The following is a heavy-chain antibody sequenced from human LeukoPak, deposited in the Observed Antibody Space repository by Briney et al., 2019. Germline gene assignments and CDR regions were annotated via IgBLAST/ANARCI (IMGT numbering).Heavy chain of an antibody. CDR1: GYTFTSYY. J-gene: IGHJ4*02. D-gene: IGHD6-13*01. Sequence: ASVKVSCKASGYTFTSYYMHWVRQAPGQGLEWMGIINTSGGSTSYAQKFQGRVTMTRDTSTSTVYMELRSLRSDDTAVYYCARDRNIAAAGTCFDYWGQGTLVTVSS. V-gene: IGHV1-46*01. CDR3: ARDRNIAAAGTCFDY. CDR2: INTSGGST.